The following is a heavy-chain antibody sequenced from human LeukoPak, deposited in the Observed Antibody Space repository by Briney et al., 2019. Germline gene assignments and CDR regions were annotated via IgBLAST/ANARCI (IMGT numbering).Heavy chain of an antibody. CDR1: GFTFSSYG. CDR2: IWYDGSNK. CDR3: ARDRAYGDYAPYYYYYYGMDV. J-gene: IGHJ6*02. V-gene: IGHV3-33*08. D-gene: IGHD4-17*01. Sequence: GRSLRLSCAASGFTFSSYGMHWVRQAPGKGLEWVAVIWYDGSNKYYADSVKGRFTISRDNSKNTLYLQMNSLRAEDTAVYYCARDRAYGDYAPYYYYYYGMDVWGQGTTVTVSS.